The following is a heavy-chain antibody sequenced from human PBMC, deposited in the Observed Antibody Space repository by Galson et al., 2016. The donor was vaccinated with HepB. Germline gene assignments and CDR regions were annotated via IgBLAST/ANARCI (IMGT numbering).Heavy chain of an antibody. CDR2: IHSIGTT. J-gene: IGHJ4*02. V-gene: IGHV4-39*01. D-gene: IGHD3-22*01. Sequence: ETLSLTCSVSTDSFSTSDYYWGWIRQPPGKGLEWIGSIHSIGTTYFNPSLNTRVTISVDTSKNHFSLKLYSVSAADTAIYYCARHVLYYYDSSGHSRGGYYFDYWGRGTPVTVSS. CDR3: ARHVLYYYDSSGHSRGGYYFDY. CDR1: TDSFSTSDYY.